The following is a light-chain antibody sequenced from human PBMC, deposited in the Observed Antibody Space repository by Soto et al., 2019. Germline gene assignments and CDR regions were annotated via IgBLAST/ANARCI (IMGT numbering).Light chain of an antibody. CDR3: QQYNNWPPIT. CDR1: QSVSSSF. J-gene: IGKJ5*01. V-gene: IGKV3-20*01. CDR2: GAS. Sequence: EIVLTQSPGTLSLSPGERATLSCRASQSVSSSFLAWYQQKVGQAPRLLIYGASSRATGIPDRFSGSGSGTEFTLTISSLQSEDFAVYYCQQYNNWPPITFGQGTRLEI.